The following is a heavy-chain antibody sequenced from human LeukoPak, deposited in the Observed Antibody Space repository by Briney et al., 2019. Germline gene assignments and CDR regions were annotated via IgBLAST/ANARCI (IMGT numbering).Heavy chain of an antibody. CDR2: ISYDGSNK. CDR1: GFTFSSYA. V-gene: IGHV3-30-3*01. Sequence: GGSLRLSCAASGFTFSSYAMHWVRQAPGKGLEWVAVISYDGSNKYYADSVKGRFTISRDNSKNTLYLQMNSLRAEDTAVYYCAREQYYYDSSGYYFAYYFDYWGQGTPVTVSS. J-gene: IGHJ4*02. D-gene: IGHD3-22*01. CDR3: AREQYYYDSSGYYFAYYFDY.